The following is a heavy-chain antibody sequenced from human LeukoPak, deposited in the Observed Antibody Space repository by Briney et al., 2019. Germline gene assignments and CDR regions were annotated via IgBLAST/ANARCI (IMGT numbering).Heavy chain of an antibody. D-gene: IGHD5-18*01. Sequence: PSQTLSLTCAVSGGSISSGGYSWSWIRQPPGKGLEWIGYIYHSGSTYYNPSLKSRVTISVDRSKNQFSLKLCSVTAADTAVYYCARGGNTAMVPYYFDCWGQGTLVTVSS. CDR2: IYHSGST. CDR1: GGSISSGGYS. CDR3: ARGGNTAMVPYYFDC. V-gene: IGHV4-30-2*01. J-gene: IGHJ4*02.